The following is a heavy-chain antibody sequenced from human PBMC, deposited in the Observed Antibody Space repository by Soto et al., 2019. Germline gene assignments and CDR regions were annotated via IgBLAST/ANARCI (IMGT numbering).Heavy chain of an antibody. CDR2: SSNSGTFT. J-gene: IGHJ4*02. CDR3: ARSGDNHHLLDY. CDR1: GFTFSDYY. V-gene: IGHV3-11*06. D-gene: IGHD2-21*02. Sequence: GSLRLSCEGSGFTFSDYYMSWIRQAPGKGLEWISYSSNSGTFTKYADSVKGRFSISRDNTKNLLFLQMNSLRAEDTALYYCARSGDNHHLLDYSGQGTQVTVSS.